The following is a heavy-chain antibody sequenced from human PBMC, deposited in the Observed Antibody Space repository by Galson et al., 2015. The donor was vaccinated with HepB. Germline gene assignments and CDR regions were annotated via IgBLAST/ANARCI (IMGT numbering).Heavy chain of an antibody. J-gene: IGHJ3*02. D-gene: IGHD1-26*01. CDR3: ARDLDSGSPHWAFDI. Sequence: SVKVSCKASGYTLTSYYMHWVRQAPGQGLEWMGIINPSGGSTSYAQKFQGRVTMTRDTSTSTVYMELSSLRSEDTAVYYCARDLDSGSPHWAFDIWGQGTMVTVSS. CDR1: GYTLTSYY. V-gene: IGHV1-46*01. CDR2: INPSGGST.